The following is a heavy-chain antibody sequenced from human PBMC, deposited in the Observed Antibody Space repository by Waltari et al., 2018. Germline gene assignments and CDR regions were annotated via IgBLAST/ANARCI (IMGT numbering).Heavy chain of an antibody. D-gene: IGHD1-26*01. CDR2: IYYTGNA. CDR1: GGSVSTGTNY. CDR3: ARELAAGGATGY. Sequence: QLQLQESGPGLVKPSETLSLTCTVSGGSVSTGTNYWGWIRQPPGKGLECIGTIYYTGNAYYNPSLKSRTTMSVDTSRNQFSLKLTSVTAADTAVYYCARELAAGGATGYWGQGTLVTVSS. V-gene: IGHV4-39*02. J-gene: IGHJ4*02.